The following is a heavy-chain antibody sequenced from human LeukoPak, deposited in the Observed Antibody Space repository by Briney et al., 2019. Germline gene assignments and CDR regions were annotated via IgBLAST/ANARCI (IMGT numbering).Heavy chain of an antibody. D-gene: IGHD3-22*01. J-gene: IGHJ4*02. CDR3: AKDSAYYYDSSGYYYD. V-gene: IGHV3-30*18. CDR1: GFTLSTYS. Sequence: GGSLRLSCAASGFTLSTYSLNWVRQAPGKGLEWVAVISYDGSNKYYADSVKGRFTISRDNSKNTLYLQMNSLRAEDTAMYCCAKDSAYYYDSSGYYYDWGQGTLVTVSS. CDR2: ISYDGSNK.